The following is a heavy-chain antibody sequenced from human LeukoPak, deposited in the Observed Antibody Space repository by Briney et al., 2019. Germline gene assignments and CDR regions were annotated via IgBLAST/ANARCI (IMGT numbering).Heavy chain of an antibody. CDR2: ISNGGAP. J-gene: IGHJ4*02. V-gene: IGHV3-23*01. D-gene: IGHD3-10*01. CDR1: GFTFSNYA. CDR3: AKGTYGSGTYGAHDY. Sequence: PTGGSLRLSCAASGFTFSNYAMSWVRQSPEKGLERVAGISNGGAPFYADSVKGRFTISRDNSKNTLYLQMNSVRVEDTAVYYCAKGTYGSGTYGAHDYWGQGTLVTVSS.